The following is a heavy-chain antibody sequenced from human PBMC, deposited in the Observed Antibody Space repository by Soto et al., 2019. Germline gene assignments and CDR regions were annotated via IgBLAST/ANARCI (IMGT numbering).Heavy chain of an antibody. D-gene: IGHD3-9*01. CDR1: GGTFSSYA. CDR3: ARGLRGRGLVVIKTYYYYYMDV. Sequence: SVKVSCKASGGTFSSYAISWVRQAPGQGLEWMGGIIPIFGTANYAQKFQGRVTMTRNTSISTAYMELSSLRSEDTAVYYCARGLRGRGLVVIKTYYYYYMDVWGKGTTVTVSS. V-gene: IGHV1-69*05. J-gene: IGHJ6*03. CDR2: IIPIFGTA.